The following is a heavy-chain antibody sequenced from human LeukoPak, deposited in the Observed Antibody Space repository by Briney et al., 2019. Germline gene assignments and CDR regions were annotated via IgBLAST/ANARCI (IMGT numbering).Heavy chain of an antibody. CDR1: GGSFSGYY. CDR2: INHSGST. Sequence: PSETLSLTCAVYGGSFSGYYWSWIRQPPGKGLEWIGEINHSGSTNYNPSLKSRVAISVDTSKNQFSLKLSSVTAADAAVYYCARGGIAVVRINYFDYWGQGTLVTVSS. CDR3: ARGGIAVVRINYFDY. V-gene: IGHV4-34*01. D-gene: IGHD6-19*01. J-gene: IGHJ4*02.